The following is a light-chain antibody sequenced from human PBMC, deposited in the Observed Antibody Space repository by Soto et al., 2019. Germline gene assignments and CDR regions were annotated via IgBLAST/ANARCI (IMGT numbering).Light chain of an antibody. CDR3: AAWDDNLSVLM. CDR2: DDR. CDR1: NIGRKS. Sequence: SYELTQPPSVSVAPGQTARITCGGNNIGRKSVHWYQQKPGQAPVLVIYDDRDRPSGIPERFSGSKSGTSASLAISGLRSVDEADYYCAAWDDNLSVLMFGGGTKVTVL. V-gene: IGLV3-21*02. J-gene: IGLJ3*02.